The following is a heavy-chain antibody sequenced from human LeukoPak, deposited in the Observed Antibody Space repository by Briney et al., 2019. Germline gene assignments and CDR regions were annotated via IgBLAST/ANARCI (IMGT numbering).Heavy chain of an antibody. V-gene: IGHV4-34*01. CDR1: GGSFSGYY. CDR2: IYHSGST. Sequence: PSETLSLTCAVYGGSFSGYYWSWIRQPSGKGLEWIGYIYHSGSTYYNPSLKSRVTISVDRSKNQFSLKLSSMTAADTAVYYCARWGGSNRREFDYWGQGTLVTVSS. J-gene: IGHJ4*02. CDR3: ARWGGSNRREFDY. D-gene: IGHD3-16*01.